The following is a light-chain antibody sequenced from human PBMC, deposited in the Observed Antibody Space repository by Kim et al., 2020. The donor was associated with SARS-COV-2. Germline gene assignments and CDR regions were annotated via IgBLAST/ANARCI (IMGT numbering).Light chain of an antibody. J-gene: IGLJ2*01. CDR1: SSNIGAGYD. CDR3: QSYDSSLSVVV. Sequence: QSVLTQPPSVSGAPGQRVTIPCTGSSSNIGAGYDVHWYQQLPGTAPKLLIYGNSNRPSGVPDRFSGSKSGTSASLAITGLQAEDEADYYCQSYDSSLSVVVFGGGTQLTVL. CDR2: GNS. V-gene: IGLV1-40*01.